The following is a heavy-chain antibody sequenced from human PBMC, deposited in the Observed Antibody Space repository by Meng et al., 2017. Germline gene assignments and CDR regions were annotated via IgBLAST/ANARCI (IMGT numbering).Heavy chain of an antibody. J-gene: IGHJ2*01. CDR2: ISSSSSYI. CDR3: ARDRWGHWYSDL. D-gene: IGHD2-21*02. Sequence: VRWGGSGVGLVKPGGSLRLSCAASGFTFSSYSMNWVRQAPGKGLEWVSSISSSSSYIYYADSVKGRFTISRDNAKNSLYLQMNSLRAEDTAVYYCARDRWGHWYSDLWGRGTLVTVSS. V-gene: IGHV3-21*01. CDR1: GFTFSSYS.